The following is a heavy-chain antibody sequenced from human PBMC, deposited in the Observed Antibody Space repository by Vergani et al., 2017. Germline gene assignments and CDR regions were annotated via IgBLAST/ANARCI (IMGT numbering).Heavy chain of an antibody. CDR1: GYTFTSYG. CDR3: ARAWEIAVAGTSQLSIGKKSIDY. J-gene: IGHJ4*02. D-gene: IGHD6-19*01. V-gene: IGHV1-18*04. Sequence: QVQLVQSGAEVKKPGASVKVSCKASGYTFTSYGISWVRQAPGQGLEWMGWISAYNGNTNYAQKLQGRVTMNTDTSTSTAYMELRSLRSDDTAVYYWARAWEIAVAGTSQLSIGKKSIDYWGQGTLVTVSS. CDR2: ISAYNGNT.